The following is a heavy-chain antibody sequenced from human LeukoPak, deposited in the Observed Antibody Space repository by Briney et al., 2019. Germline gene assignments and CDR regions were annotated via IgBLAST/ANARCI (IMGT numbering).Heavy chain of an antibody. CDR1: GFTFSTYA. CDR3: AKVRSPQCICTTCYFDY. J-gene: IGHJ4*02. V-gene: IGHV3-23*01. D-gene: IGHD2-2*01. CDR2: ISGSGDSI. Sequence: GGSLRLSCPASGFTFSTYAITWVRQAPGKGLEWVSTISGSGDSIHYSDSVKGRFTISRDNSKNTLYLQMNSLRAEDTAIYYCAKVRSPQCICTTCYFDYWGQGTLVTVSS.